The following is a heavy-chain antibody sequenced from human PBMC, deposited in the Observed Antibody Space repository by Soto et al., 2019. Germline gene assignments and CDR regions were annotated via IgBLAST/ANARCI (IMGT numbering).Heavy chain of an antibody. CDR2: ITGSGATI. J-gene: IGHJ4*02. Sequence: VQLLESGGGLVLPGGSLRLSCAASGFTFSTYAMTWVRQAPGKGLEWVAVITGSGATIFYADSVKGRFTISRDNSKHTVYLQMDSLRADDTALYYCAKAKSAWGFFDFWGQGTQVTVSP. D-gene: IGHD7-27*01. V-gene: IGHV3-23*01. CDR1: GFTFSTYA. CDR3: AKAKSAWGFFDF.